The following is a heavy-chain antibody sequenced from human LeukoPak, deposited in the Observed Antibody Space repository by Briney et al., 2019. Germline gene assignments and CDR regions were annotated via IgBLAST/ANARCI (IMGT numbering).Heavy chain of an antibody. J-gene: IGHJ4*02. D-gene: IGHD4-23*01. CDR3: ARGVRGNSGDFDY. CDR1: GGTFSSYA. V-gene: IGHV1-69*06. Sequence: GASVKVSCKASGGTFSSYAISWVRQAPGQGLEWMGGIVPIFGTANYAQKFQGRVTITADKSTSTAYMELSSLRSEDTAVYYCARGVRGNSGDFDYWGQGTLVTVSS. CDR2: IVPIFGTA.